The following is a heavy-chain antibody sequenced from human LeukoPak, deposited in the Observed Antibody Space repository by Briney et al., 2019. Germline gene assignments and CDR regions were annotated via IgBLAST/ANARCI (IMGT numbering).Heavy chain of an antibody. J-gene: IGHJ2*01. CDR3: AKQSVSGYTSGWDWYFDL. D-gene: IGHD6-25*01. V-gene: IGHV3-23*01. CDR1: LFTFCNYA. CDR2: ISGSGCST. Sequence: GGSLRLSCAASLFTFCNYAMISVRQTPGEGLQCVSAISGSGCSTCYAASLRGRFFMSRVNSASALFLQMNSLRAEDTAVYYCAKQSVSGYTSGWDWYFDLWGRGTLVTVSS.